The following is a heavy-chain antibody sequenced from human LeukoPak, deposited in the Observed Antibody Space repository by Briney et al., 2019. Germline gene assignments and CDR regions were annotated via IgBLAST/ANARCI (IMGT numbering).Heavy chain of an antibody. V-gene: IGHV4-61*02. D-gene: IGHD3-22*01. CDR3: ARCHYDSSGYYSYYYYYYMDV. CDR1: GGSISSGSYY. J-gene: IGHJ6*03. CDR2: IYTSGST. Sequence: SQTLSLTCTVSGGSISSGSYYWSWIRQPAGKGLEWIGRIYTSGSTNYNPSLKSRVTISVDTSKNQFSLKLSSVIAADTAVYYCARCHYDSSGYYSYYYYYYMDVWGKGTTVTISS.